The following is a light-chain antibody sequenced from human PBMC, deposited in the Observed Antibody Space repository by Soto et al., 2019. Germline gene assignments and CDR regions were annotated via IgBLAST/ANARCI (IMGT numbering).Light chain of an antibody. J-gene: IGKJ1*01. V-gene: IGKV1-5*01. CDR3: QTYNTYPWT. CDR1: QSAGTW. Sequence: IQITQSPSTLSASVGDRVTITCRASQSAGTWLAWYQQIPGKAPTLLIYDASKLQTGVPFRFSGSGSGTEFTLTISSLQPDDFATYYCQTYNTYPWTFGQGTKVDIK. CDR2: DAS.